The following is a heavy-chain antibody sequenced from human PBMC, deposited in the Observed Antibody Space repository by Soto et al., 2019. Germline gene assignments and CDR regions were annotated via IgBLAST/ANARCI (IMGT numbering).Heavy chain of an antibody. V-gene: IGHV3-11*05. D-gene: IGHD3-22*01. CDR3: ATGQYYYDSSGYYYS. J-gene: IGHJ4*02. CDR2: ISSSSSYT. Sequence: QVQLVESGGGLVKPGGSLRLSCAASGFTFSDYYMSWIRQAPGKGLEWVSYISSSSSYTNYADSVKGRFTISRDNAXXSLYLQMNSLRAEDTAVYYCATGQYYYDSSGYYYSWGQGTLVTVSS. CDR1: GFTFSDYY.